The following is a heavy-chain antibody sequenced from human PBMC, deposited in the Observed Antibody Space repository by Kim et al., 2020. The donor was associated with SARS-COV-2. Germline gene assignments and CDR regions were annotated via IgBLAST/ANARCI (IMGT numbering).Heavy chain of an antibody. J-gene: IGHJ6*02. Sequence: SETLSLTCTVSGGSISSSSYYWGWIRQPPGKGLEWIGSIYYSGSTYYSRTLKSRVTMSVDTSKNQFSLKLSSVTAADTAVYYCASMPETAYYYGSGIYGMDVWGQGTTVTVSS. CDR2: IYYSGST. V-gene: IGHV4-39*01. CDR1: GGSISSSSYY. CDR3: ASMPETAYYYGSGIYGMDV. D-gene: IGHD3-10*01.